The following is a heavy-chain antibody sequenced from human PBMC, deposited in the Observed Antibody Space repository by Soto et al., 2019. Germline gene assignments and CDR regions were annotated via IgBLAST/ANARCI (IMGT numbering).Heavy chain of an antibody. Sequence: SEALSLSCTVSGGSVRSCDYYWSWLPHPPGKGLEWIGYIYYSVNTNYNPSLKSRVIISVDTSKNLFSLKLTSVTAADTAVYYCARIPVDTSMIYWLDPWGQGTLVTVSS. J-gene: IGHJ5*02. CDR3: ARIPVDTSMIYWLDP. CDR2: IYYSVNT. V-gene: IGHV4-61*08. D-gene: IGHD5-18*01. CDR1: GGSVRSCDYY.